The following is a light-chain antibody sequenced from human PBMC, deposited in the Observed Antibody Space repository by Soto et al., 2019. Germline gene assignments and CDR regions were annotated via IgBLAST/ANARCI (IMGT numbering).Light chain of an antibody. Sequence: IVLAQSPGTLSLSPGERATLSCRASQSVTNSFLAWYQQKPGQAPRLLIYGASRRATGIPDRFTGSGSGTDFTLTISRLEPEDFAVYYCQQYVSSPWAFGQGTKLDIK. CDR3: QQYVSSPWA. V-gene: IGKV3-20*01. CDR2: GAS. CDR1: QSVTNSF. J-gene: IGKJ1*01.